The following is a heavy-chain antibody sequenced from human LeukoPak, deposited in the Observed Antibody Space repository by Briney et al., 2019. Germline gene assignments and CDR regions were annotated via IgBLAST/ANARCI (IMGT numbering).Heavy chain of an antibody. D-gene: IGHD6-13*01. Sequence: HPGGSLRLSCAASGFTFSSYGMHWVRQAPGKGLEWVAVIWYDGSNKYYADSVKGRFTISRDNSKNTLYLQMNSLRAEDTAVYYCARDGGYSSSWPHDLQSWGQGTLVTVSS. J-gene: IGHJ4*02. CDR2: IWYDGSNK. CDR3: ARDGGYSSSWPHDLQS. V-gene: IGHV3-33*08. CDR1: GFTFSSYG.